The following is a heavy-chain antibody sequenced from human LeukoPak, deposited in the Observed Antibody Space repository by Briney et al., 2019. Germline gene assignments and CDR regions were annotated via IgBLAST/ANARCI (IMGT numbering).Heavy chain of an antibody. CDR3: ARVPGGTQSSI. V-gene: IGHV1-69*13. D-gene: IGHD1-26*01. CDR1: GGTFSSYD. CDR2: IIPIFGTA. J-gene: IGHJ3*02. Sequence: GASVKVSCKASGGTFSSYDISWVRQAPGQGLEWMGGIIPIFGTANYAQKFQGRVTITADESTSTAYMELSSLRSEDTAVYYCARVPGGTQSSIWGQGTMVTVSS.